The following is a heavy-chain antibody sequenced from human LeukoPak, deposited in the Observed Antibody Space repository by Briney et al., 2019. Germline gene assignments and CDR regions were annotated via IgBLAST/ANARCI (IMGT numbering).Heavy chain of an antibody. CDR3: GRGIDAYKTGNY. CDR1: GGSFSSSSYY. J-gene: IGHJ4*02. Sequence: KPSETLSLTCSVSGGSFSSSSYYWSWIRQPPGKGLEWIGEIHYSGSITYKPSLESRVTISADPSKNQFSLKLSSVTAADTAVYYCGRGIDAYKTGNYWGQGTLVTVSS. V-gene: IGHV4-39*07. CDR2: IHYSGSI. D-gene: IGHD5-24*01.